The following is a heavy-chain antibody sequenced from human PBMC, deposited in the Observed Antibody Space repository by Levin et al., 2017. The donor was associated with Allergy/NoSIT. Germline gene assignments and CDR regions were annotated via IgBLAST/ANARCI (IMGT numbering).Heavy chain of an antibody. CDR2: TYYRSKWYN. CDR3: ARDCGGDCLNPRYDAFDI. Sequence: SQTLSLTCAISGDSVSSNSAAWNWIRQSPSRGLEWLGRTYYRSKWYNDYAVSVKSRITINPDTSKNQFSLQLNSVTPEDTAVYYCARDCGGDCLNPRYDAFDIWGQGTMVTVSS. V-gene: IGHV6-1*01. J-gene: IGHJ3*02. D-gene: IGHD2-21*02. CDR1: GDSVSSNSAA.